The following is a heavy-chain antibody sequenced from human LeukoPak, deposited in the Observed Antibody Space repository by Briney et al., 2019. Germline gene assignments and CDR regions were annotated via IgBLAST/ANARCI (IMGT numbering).Heavy chain of an antibody. Sequence: SVKVSCKASGFTFTTSAVQWVRQARGQRLEWIGWIVVGSGNTNYAQKFQERVTITRDMSTSTVYMDLSSQRSEDTAVYYCAKERTGGWPFDYWGQGTLVTVSS. D-gene: IGHD6-19*01. CDR1: GFTFTTSA. CDR2: IVVGSGNT. J-gene: IGHJ4*02. V-gene: IGHV1-58*01. CDR3: AKERTGGWPFDY.